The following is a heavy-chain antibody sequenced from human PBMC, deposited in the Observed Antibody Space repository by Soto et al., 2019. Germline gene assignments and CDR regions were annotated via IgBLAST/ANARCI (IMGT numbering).Heavy chain of an antibody. J-gene: IGHJ4*02. V-gene: IGHV5-51*01. Sequence: EVQLVQSGAEVKKPGESLKISCKGSGYSFTSYWIGWVRQMPGKGLEWMGIIYPGDSDTRYSPSFQGQVTISADKSISTAYLQWSSLKASDNAMYYCARPVGSYSDSSGQPVPFFFDYWGQGTLVTVSS. CDR1: GYSFTSYW. CDR2: IYPGDSDT. CDR3: ARPVGSYSDSSGQPVPFFFDY. D-gene: IGHD3-22*01.